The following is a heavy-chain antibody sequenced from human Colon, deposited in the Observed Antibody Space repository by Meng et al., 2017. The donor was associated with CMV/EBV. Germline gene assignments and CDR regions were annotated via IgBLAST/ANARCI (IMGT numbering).Heavy chain of an antibody. V-gene: IGHV4-31*02. CDR2: IYYSGST. CDR3: ARDRGDSPLAVDAFDI. CDR1: GGSISSGGYY. J-gene: IGHJ3*02. Sequence: LRLSCTVSGGSISSGGYYWSWIRQHPGKGLEWIGYIYYSGSTYYNPSLKSRVTISVDTSKNQFSLKLSSVTAADTAVYYCARDRGDSPLAVDAFDIWGQGTMGTVSS. D-gene: IGHD3-16*01.